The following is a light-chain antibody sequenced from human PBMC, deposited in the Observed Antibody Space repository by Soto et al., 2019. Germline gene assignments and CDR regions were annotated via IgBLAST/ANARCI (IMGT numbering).Light chain of an antibody. V-gene: IGKV3-20*01. CDR3: QQYGSSVT. CDR1: QSVTSSF. CDR2: RAS. Sequence: EFVLTQSPGTLSLSPGERATLSCRASQSVTSSFLAWYQHRPGQAPRLLIYRASSRATDIPDRFSGSGSGTDFTLTISRLEPEDFAVYYCQQYGSSVTCGGGTKVEIK. J-gene: IGKJ4*01.